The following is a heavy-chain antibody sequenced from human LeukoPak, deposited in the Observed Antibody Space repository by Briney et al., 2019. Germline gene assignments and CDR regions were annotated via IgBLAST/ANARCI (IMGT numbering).Heavy chain of an antibody. CDR2: INPNSGGT. V-gene: IGHV1-2*02. D-gene: IGHD2-15*01. Sequence: GASVKVSCKASGYTFTGYYMHWVRQAPGQGLEWMGWINPNSGGTNYAQKFQGRVTMTRDTSISTAYMELSRLRSEDTAVYYCARVIDYCSGGSCYAFDIWGQGTMVTVSS. J-gene: IGHJ3*02. CDR1: GYTFTGYY. CDR3: ARVIDYCSGGSCYAFDI.